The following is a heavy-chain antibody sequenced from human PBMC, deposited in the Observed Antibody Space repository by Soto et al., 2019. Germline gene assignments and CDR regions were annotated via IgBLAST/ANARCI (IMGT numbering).Heavy chain of an antibody. Sequence: QVQLVQSGTEVKKPGASVTVSCMATGYIFSDYYIYWLRQARGQGLEWMGWINPDNGGTNYAQKFQDWVTFTRDTSTSTAYMELNRLKSDDTAVYYCARADYSGSYFFDSWGQGTLLSVSS. CDR1: GYIFSDYY. J-gene: IGHJ4*02. D-gene: IGHD4-4*01. V-gene: IGHV1-2*04. CDR2: INPDNGGT. CDR3: ARADYSGSYFFDS.